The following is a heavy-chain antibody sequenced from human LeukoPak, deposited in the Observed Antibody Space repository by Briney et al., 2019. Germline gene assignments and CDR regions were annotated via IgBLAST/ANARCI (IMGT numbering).Heavy chain of an antibody. J-gene: IGHJ4*02. CDR2: ISYDGSKT. V-gene: IGHV3-30*18. D-gene: IGHD3-22*01. Sequence: PGGSLRLSCAASGFTFMSYAMHWVRQAPGKGLEWVSFISYDGSKTYYADSVKGRFTISRDNSKNTLDLQMNSLRPEDTAVYYCAKLGYDSSGSPRLVDHWGQGTLVTVSS. CDR3: AKLGYDSSGSPRLVDH. CDR1: GFTFMSYA.